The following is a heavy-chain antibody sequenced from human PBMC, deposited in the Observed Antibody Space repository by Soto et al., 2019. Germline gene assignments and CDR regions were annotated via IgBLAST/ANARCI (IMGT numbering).Heavy chain of an antibody. CDR2: IFPLTDIP. Sequence: QGQLSQSGTEVKKPGSSVTVSCKASGGTFRNYPINWVRQAPGQGLEWMGSIFPLTDIPDYAQKFQARLTISADKSTSTAYMELSGLTSDDTAMYFCARSTLVVLNYFESWGQGTLVTVSS. V-gene: IGHV1-69*02. D-gene: IGHD1-1*01. J-gene: IGHJ4*02. CDR3: ARSTLVVLNYFES. CDR1: GGTFRNYP.